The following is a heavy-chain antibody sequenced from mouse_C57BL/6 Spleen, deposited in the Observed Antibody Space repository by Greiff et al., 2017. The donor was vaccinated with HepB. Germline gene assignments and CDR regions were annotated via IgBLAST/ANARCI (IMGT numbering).Heavy chain of an antibody. CDR3: ARGITTVVHDGYFDV. D-gene: IGHD1-1*01. J-gene: IGHJ1*03. CDR2: IYPGDGDT. CDR1: GYAFSSSW. Sequence: QVQLQQSGPELVKPGASVKISCKASGYAFSSSWMNWVKQRPGKGLEWIGRIYPGDGDTNYNGKFKGKATLTADKSSSTAYMQLSSLTSEDSAVYFCARGITTVVHDGYFDVWGTGTTVTVSS. V-gene: IGHV1-82*01.